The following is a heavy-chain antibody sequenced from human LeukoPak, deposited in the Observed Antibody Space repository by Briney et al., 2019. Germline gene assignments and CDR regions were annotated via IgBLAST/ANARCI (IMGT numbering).Heavy chain of an antibody. CDR3: VRGQWLREYYD. D-gene: IGHD3-3*01. J-gene: IGHJ4*02. Sequence: SSVKVSCKACGSSFTSYVSSWVRQAPGQGVEGLAWISAYNGDAHYAQKLQGIVSVTAYTSTCAGYVELSVPRSDDTAGYYCVRGQWLREYYDWGQGTLVTVSS. CDR2: ISAYNGDA. V-gene: IGHV1-18*01. CDR1: GSSFTSYV.